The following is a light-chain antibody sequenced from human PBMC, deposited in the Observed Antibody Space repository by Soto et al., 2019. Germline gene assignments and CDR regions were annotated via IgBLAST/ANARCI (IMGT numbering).Light chain of an antibody. V-gene: IGKV3-11*01. CDR2: DAS. CDR3: QQRSNWSFT. J-gene: IGKJ3*01. Sequence: EIVLTQSPATLSLSPGERATLSCRASQSVSSYLAWYQQKPGQAPRLLIYDASNRATGIPARFSGRGSGTDFTLTISSLEPEDFAVYYCQQRSNWSFTFGPGTKVDIK. CDR1: QSVSSY.